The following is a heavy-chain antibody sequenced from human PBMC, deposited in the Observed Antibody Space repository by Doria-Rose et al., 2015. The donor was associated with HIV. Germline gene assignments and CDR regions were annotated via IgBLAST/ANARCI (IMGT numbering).Heavy chain of an antibody. CDR2: ISWNSGSI. D-gene: IGHD1-26*01. CDR3: AKARGCYLGNAFDI. Sequence: VQLVQSGGGLVQPGRSLRLSCAASGFTFDDYAMHWVRQAPGKGLEWVSGISWNSGSIDYADSVKGRFTISGDTAKNALCLQMNSLRAEDTVLYYCAKARGCYLGNAFDIAGRG. CDR1: GFTFDDYA. V-gene: IGHV3-9*01. J-gene: IGHJ3*02.